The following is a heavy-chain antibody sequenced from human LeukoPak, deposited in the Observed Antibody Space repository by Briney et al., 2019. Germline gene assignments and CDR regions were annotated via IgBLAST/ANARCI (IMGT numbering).Heavy chain of an antibody. CDR1: GGTVSGYY. D-gene: IGHD6-19*01. V-gene: IGHV4-59*02. Sequence: SETLFLTCTVSGGTVSGYYWSWIRQPPGKGLEWIGFIYYSGSTTYNPSLKSRVTISVDTAKDQLSLRLNSVTAADSAMYYCARGGWSLDYWGQGTLVTVSS. CDR3: ARGGWSLDY. CDR2: IYYSGST. J-gene: IGHJ4*02.